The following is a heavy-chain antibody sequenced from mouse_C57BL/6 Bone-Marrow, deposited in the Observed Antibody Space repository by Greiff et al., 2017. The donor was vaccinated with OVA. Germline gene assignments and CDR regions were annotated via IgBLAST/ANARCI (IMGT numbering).Heavy chain of an antibody. Sequence: VQLQQPGTELVKPGASVKLSCKASVYTFTSYWMHWVKQRPGQGLEWIGNINPSNGGTNYNEKFKSKATLTVDKSSSTAYMQLSSLTSEDSAVYYCARRGIITTVAGDYFDYWGQGTTRTVSS. J-gene: IGHJ2*01. V-gene: IGHV1-53*01. CDR3: ARRGIITTVAGDYFDY. D-gene: IGHD1-1*01. CDR2: INPSNGGT. CDR1: VYTFTSYW.